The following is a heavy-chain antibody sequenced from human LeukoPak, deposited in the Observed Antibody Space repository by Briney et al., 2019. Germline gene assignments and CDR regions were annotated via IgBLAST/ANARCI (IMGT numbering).Heavy chain of an antibody. D-gene: IGHD3-10*01. CDR1: GYNFPSYT. CDR2: INGDNGNT. J-gene: IGHJ4*02. Sequence: ASVKVSCKTSGYNFPSYTMHWLRQAPGQSPEWMGSINGDNGNTKYSKKFQDRVTFTRDTSASSAYMELSSLRSEDTAVYYCARSSSGTYHYWGQGTLVTVSS. CDR3: ARSSSGTYHY. V-gene: IGHV1-3*01.